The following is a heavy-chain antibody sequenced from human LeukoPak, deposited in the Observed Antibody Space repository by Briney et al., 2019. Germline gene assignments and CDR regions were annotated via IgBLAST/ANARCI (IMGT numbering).Heavy chain of an antibody. J-gene: IGHJ5*02. D-gene: IGHD3-10*01. CDR2: INPNSGGT. CDR1: GYTFTGYY. Sequence: GASVKVSCKASGYTFTGYYMHWVRQAPGQGLEWMGWINPNSGGTNYAQKFQGRVTMTRDTSISTAYMELSRLRSDDTAVYYCARDYGSGIRANWFDPWGQGTLVTVSS. V-gene: IGHV1-2*02. CDR3: ARDYGSGIRANWFDP.